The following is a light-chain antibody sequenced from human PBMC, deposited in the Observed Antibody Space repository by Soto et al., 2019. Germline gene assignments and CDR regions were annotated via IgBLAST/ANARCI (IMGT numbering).Light chain of an antibody. CDR3: AAWDDSLNGVV. V-gene: IGLV1-44*01. Sequence: QSVLTQPPSASGTPGQTIAISCSGGSSNIGSHTVNWYQQLPGTAPRLLIYSNTQRPSGVPDRFSGSKSGTSASLAISGLQSEYEGDYYCAAWDDSLNGVVFGGWTQLTVL. J-gene: IGLJ2*01. CDR2: SNT. CDR1: SSNIGSHT.